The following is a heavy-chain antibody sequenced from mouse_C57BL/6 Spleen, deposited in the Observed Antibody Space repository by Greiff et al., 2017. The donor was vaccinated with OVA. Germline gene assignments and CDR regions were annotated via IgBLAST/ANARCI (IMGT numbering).Heavy chain of an antibody. CDR2: ISSGGDYI. Sequence: DVHLVESGEGLVKPGGSLKLSCAASGFTFSSYAMSWVRQTPEKRLEWVAYISSGGDYIYYADTVKGRFTISRDNARNTLYLQMSSLKSEDTAMYYCTRDPYDYDDYAMDYWGQGTSVTVSS. CDR3: TRDPYDYDDYAMDY. D-gene: IGHD2-4*01. J-gene: IGHJ4*01. CDR1: GFTFSSYA. V-gene: IGHV5-9-1*02.